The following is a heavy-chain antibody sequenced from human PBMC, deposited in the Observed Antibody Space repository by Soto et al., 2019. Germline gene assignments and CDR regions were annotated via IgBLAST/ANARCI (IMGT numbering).Heavy chain of an antibody. CDR1: GYSFAGYW. V-gene: IGHV5-10-1*01. CDR2: IDPSDSQT. J-gene: IGHJ4*02. D-gene: IGHD6-13*01. Sequence: GESLKISCKGSGYSFAGYWITWVRQKPGKGLEWMGRIDPSDSQTYYSPSFRGHVTISVTKSISTAYLQWSSLKASDTAMYFCAIRGPRQELVDGGFDYWGQGTQVTVSS. CDR3: AIRGPRQELVDGGFDY.